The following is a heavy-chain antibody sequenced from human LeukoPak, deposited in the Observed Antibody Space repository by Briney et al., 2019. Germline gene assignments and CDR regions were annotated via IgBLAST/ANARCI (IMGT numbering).Heavy chain of an antibody. V-gene: IGHV3-21*01. CDR3: ARSGSGSYYIFGRRKNYFDY. CDR2: ITNSGENT. D-gene: IGHD3-10*01. CDR1: GFSFPYG. Sequence: PGGSLRLSCEASGFSFPYGMSWVRQAPGKGLEWVSGITNSGENTYYADSVKGRFTISRDNAKNSLYLQMNSLRAEDTAVYYCARSGSGSYYIFGRRKNYFDYWGQGTLVTVSS. J-gene: IGHJ4*02.